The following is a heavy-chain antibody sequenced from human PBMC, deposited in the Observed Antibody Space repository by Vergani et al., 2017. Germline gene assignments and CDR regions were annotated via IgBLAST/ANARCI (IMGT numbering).Heavy chain of an antibody. J-gene: IGHJ5*02. CDR2: ISGSGGST. CDR3: ARYRNGGYSSSSDWFDP. D-gene: IGHD6-13*01. CDR1: GFTFSSYA. Sequence: EVQLLESGGGLVQPGGSLRLSCAASGFTFSSYAMSWVRQAPGKGLEWVSAISGSGGSTYYADSVKGRFTISRDNSKNTLYLQMNSLRAEDTAVYYCARYRNGGYSSSSDWFDPWGQGTLVTVSS. V-gene: IGHV3-23*01.